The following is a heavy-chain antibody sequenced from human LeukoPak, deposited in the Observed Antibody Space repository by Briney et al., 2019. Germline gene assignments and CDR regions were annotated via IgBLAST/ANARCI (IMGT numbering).Heavy chain of an antibody. CDR1: GFTFSDYG. J-gene: IGHJ4*02. D-gene: IGHD3-22*01. Sequence: PGGSLRLSCAASGFTFSDYGMYWVRQAPGKGLEWVAAISYEGSNKYYGDSVKGRITISRDNARNTVDLQMNSLRAEDTAVYYCVKSLDRHYYDIHGPLSHWGQGTLVTASS. V-gene: IGHV3-30*18. CDR3: VKSLDRHYYDIHGPLSH. CDR2: ISYEGSNK.